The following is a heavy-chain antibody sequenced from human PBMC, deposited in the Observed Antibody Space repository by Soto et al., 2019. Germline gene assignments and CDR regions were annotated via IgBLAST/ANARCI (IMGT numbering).Heavy chain of an antibody. J-gene: IGHJ4*01. CDR1: GFTFSTYA. CDR2: ISGSGGST. Sequence: GGSLRLSCAASGFTFSTYAMTWVRQAPGKGLEWVSSISGSGGSTYYADFVQGRFTISRDNSKNTLYLQMNSLRAEDTAVYYCAKVRPAVDYWGQGTLVTVSS. V-gene: IGHV3-23*01. CDR3: AKVRPAVDY.